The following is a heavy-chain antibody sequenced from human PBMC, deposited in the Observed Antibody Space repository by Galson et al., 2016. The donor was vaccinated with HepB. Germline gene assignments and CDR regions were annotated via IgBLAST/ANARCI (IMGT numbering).Heavy chain of an antibody. J-gene: IGHJ3*02. V-gene: IGHV3-48*02. D-gene: IGHD3-22*01. Sequence: SLRLSCAGSGFTLSRHSMNWVRQAPGKGLEWISYISITSTTKYYADSVKGRFTNSRDNAKNSLYLQMNSLRDEDTAVYYCARDDRWYYYDSSGYYYGAFDMWGQGTMVAVSS. CDR1: GFTLSRHS. CDR2: ISITSTTK. CDR3: ARDDRWYYYDSSGYYYGAFDM.